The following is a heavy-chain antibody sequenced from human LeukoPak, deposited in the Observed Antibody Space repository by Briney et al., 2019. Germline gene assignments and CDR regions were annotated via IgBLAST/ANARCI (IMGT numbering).Heavy chain of an antibody. D-gene: IGHD1-26*01. V-gene: IGHV3-30-3*01. CDR3: AEGGFDY. CDR1: GFTFSSYA. Sequence: PGGSLRLSCAASGFTFSSYAMHWVRQAPGKGLEWVAVISYDGSNKYYADSVRGRFTISRDNSKNTLYLQMNSLRAEDTAVYYCAEGGFDYWGQGTLVTVSS. J-gene: IGHJ4*02. CDR2: ISYDGSNK.